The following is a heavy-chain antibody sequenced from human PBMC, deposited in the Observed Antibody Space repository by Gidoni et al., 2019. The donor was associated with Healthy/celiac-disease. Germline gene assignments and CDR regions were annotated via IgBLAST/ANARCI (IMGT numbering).Heavy chain of an antibody. Sequence: PIFRTANYAQKFQGRVTITADESTSTAYMELSSLRSEDTAVYYCARAYVGVAYDSSGWRAFDIWGQGTMVTVSS. D-gene: IGHD3-22*01. V-gene: IGHV1-69*01. CDR3: ARAYVGVAYDSSGWRAFDI. CDR2: PIFRTA. J-gene: IGHJ3*02.